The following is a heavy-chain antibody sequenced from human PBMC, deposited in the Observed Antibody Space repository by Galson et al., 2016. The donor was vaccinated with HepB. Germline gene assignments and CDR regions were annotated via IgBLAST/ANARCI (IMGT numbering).Heavy chain of an antibody. CDR1: GFTFSXXX. J-gene: IGHJ5*02. Sequence: SLRLSCAASGFTFSXXXMSXXXQAXXXGLXXVSXXXGSXXXTXXXDSXXGRFTISRDNSKNTLXLQXXXLRAEXTAVYYCAKELWLVSRXXRFDPWGXGTLXTXSS. V-gene: IGHV3-23*01. D-gene: IGHD6-19*01. CDR2: XXGSXXXT. CDR3: AKELWLVSRXXRFDP.